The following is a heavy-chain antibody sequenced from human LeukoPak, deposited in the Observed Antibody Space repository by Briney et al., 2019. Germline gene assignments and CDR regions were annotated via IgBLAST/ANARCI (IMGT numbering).Heavy chain of an antibody. Sequence: GGSLRLSCTASGFTFSDYSMNWVRRAPGKGLEWVSSISRRSRHVYYAASVKGRFTISRDNAKNSLYLQMNSLRAEDMAVYFCVRDLMGSGSTTAYLHHWGQGTLVTVSS. CDR3: VRDLMGSGSTTAYLHH. J-gene: IGHJ1*01. D-gene: IGHD1-1*01. CDR2: ISRRSRHV. CDR1: GFTFSDYS. V-gene: IGHV3-21*01.